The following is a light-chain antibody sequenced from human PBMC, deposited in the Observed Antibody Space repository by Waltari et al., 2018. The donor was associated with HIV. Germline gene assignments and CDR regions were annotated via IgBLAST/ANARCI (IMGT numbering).Light chain of an antibody. CDR2: DAS. V-gene: IGKV3-11*01. J-gene: IGKJ4*01. CDR3: QQRSNWLT. CDR1: QSVSSY. Sequence: IVLTQSPATLSLSPGERATLSSRASQSVSSYLTWYQKKPGQAPRLLIYDASNRATGIPARFSGSGSGTDFTLTISSLEPEDFAVYYCQQRSNWLTFGGGTKVEIK.